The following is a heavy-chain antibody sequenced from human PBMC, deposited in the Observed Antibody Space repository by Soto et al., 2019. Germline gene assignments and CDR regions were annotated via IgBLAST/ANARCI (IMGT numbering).Heavy chain of an antibody. J-gene: IGHJ4*02. D-gene: IGHD3-22*01. CDR1: GFTFSSYA. V-gene: IGHV3-30-3*01. CDR2: ISYDGSNK. CDR3: ARDFHYYDSSGYYYPY. Sequence: GGSLRLSCAASGFTFSSYAMHWVRQAPGKGLEWVAVISYDGSNKYYADSVKGRFTISRDNSKNTLYLQMNSLRAEDTAVYYCARDFHYYDSSGYYYPYWGQGT.